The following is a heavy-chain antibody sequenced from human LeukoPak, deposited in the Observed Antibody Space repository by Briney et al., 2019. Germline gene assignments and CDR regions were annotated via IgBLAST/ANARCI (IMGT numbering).Heavy chain of an antibody. V-gene: IGHV1-8*01. CDR3: ARAGDYYYGMDV. CDR2: MNPNSGNT. Sequence: ASVKVSCKASGYTFTSYDINWVRQATGQGLEWMGWMNPNSGNTGYAQKFQGRVTMTRNTSISTDYMELSSLRSEDTAVYYCARAGDYYYGMDVWGQGTTVTVSS. J-gene: IGHJ6*02. D-gene: IGHD1-1*01. CDR1: GYTFTSYD.